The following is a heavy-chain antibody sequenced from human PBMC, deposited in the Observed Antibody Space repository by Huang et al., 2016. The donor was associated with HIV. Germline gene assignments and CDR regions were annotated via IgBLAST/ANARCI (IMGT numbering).Heavy chain of an antibody. CDR3: TRGPLGWLVHRYFYH. V-gene: IGHV3-7*01. CDR1: GFSIGPYW. D-gene: IGHD6-19*01. J-gene: IGHJ1*01. CDR2: IKQEGSEK. Sequence: EVQLVESGGGLVQPGGSLRVSCAASGFSIGPYWMSWVRQTPGKGLEWWARIKQEGSEKDYVDAVKGRFIISRDNAKNSLYLQMNSLRAEDTAVYYCTRGPLGWLVHRYFYHWGQGTLVTVSS.